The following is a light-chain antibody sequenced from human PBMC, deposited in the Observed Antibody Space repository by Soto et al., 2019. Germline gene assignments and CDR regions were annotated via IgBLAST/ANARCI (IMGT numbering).Light chain of an antibody. V-gene: IGKV3-15*01. CDR1: QSLSNN. CDR2: GAS. CDR3: QQYNNWPQLT. J-gene: IGKJ4*01. Sequence: EIVLTQSPGTLSLSPGGRATLSCRASQSLSNNIYLAWYQQKPGQAPRLLIYGASTRATGIPARFSGSGSGTEFTLTISSLQSEDFAVYYCQQYNNWPQLTFGGGTKVDIK.